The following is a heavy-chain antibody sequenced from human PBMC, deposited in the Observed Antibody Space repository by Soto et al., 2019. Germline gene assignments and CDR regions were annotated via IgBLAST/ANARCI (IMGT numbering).Heavy chain of an antibody. Sequence: PSETLSLTCTVSGGSIVSSSYCCVWIRQPPWSGLEWIGSIYYSGSTYYNPSLKSRVTISVDTSKNQFSLKLSSVTAADTAVYYCAKRTSRRNSSSFWWSSVPDYYFDYWGQGTLVTVSS. CDR3: AKRTSRRNSSSFWWSSVPDYYFDY. D-gene: IGHD6-6*01. V-gene: IGHV4-39*01. CDR2: IYYSGST. J-gene: IGHJ4*02. CDR1: GGSIVSSSYC.